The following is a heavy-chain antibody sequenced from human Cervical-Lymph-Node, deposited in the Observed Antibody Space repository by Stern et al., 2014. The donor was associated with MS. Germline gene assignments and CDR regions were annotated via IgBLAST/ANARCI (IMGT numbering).Heavy chain of an antibody. J-gene: IGHJ4*02. CDR1: GYSFTIYY. V-gene: IGHV5-51*01. CDR2: IYPYDSDT. Sequence: VQLVQSGAEVKKPGESLKISCKISGYSFTIYYIAWVRQMPGQGLEWMWFIYPYDSDTTYSPSFQGQVTISADKSITTAYLQWSSLRASDTAMYYCARHVQGFDYWGQGTLVTVSS. CDR3: ARHVQGFDY.